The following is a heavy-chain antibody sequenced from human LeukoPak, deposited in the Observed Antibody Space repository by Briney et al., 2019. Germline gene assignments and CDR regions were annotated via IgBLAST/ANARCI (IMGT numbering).Heavy chain of an antibody. J-gene: IGHJ4*02. CDR3: AKHRDNGDSSGYYDFEF. CDR2: TGASGVTT. V-gene: IGHV3-23*01. D-gene: IGHD3-22*01. Sequence: GGSLRLSCAASGFTFINYAMSWVRQAPGKGLEGVSGTGASGVTTHYADSVRGRFSLSRDNAKNTVHLQMNSLRAEDTALYYCAKHRDNGDSSGYYDFEFLGQGTLVTVSS. CDR1: GFTFINYA.